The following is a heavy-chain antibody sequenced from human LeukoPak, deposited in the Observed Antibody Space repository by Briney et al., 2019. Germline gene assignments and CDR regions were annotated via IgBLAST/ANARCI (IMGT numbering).Heavy chain of an antibody. CDR3: ARDNSGSYLSDYFDY. CDR2: ISYDGSNK. V-gene: IGHV3-30-3*01. CDR1: GFTFSSYA. J-gene: IGHJ4*02. Sequence: PGGSLRLSCAASGFTFSSYAMHWVRQAPGKGLEWVAVISYDGSNKYYADSVEGRFTISRDNSKNTLYLQMNSLRAEDTAVYYCARDNSGSYLSDYFDYWGQGTLVTVSS. D-gene: IGHD1-26*01.